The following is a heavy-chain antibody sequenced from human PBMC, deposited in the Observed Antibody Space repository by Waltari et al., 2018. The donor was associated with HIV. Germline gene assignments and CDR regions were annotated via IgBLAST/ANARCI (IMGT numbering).Heavy chain of an antibody. D-gene: IGHD3-16*01. J-gene: IGHJ3*02. CDR2: IWSDGYNK. Sequence: QVYLMESGGGVVQPGGSLKLSCAASGFTFSGYGMHWVRQAPGKGVGCVAFIWSDGYNKFYADSVRGRFTFSRANSKYTLSLQMYSLRAEDTALYYCVKERGPFNGFDIWGQGTMVTVSS. CDR3: VKERGPFNGFDI. V-gene: IGHV3-30*02. CDR1: GFTFSGYG.